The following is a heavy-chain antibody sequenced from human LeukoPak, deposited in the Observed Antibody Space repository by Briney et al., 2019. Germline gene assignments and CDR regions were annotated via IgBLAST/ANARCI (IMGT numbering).Heavy chain of an antibody. D-gene: IGHD2-2*01. CDR1: GYTFTGYY. CDR2: INPNSGGT. V-gene: IGHV1-2*02. Sequence: ASVKVSCKASGYTFTGYYMHWVRQAPGQGLEWMGWINPNSGGTNYAQKFQGRVTMTRDTSISTVYMELSRLRSDDTAVYYCARGVSRDIVVVPAAPYPTKYYYYGMDVWGQGTTVTVSS. CDR3: ARGVSRDIVVVPAAPYPTKYYYYGMDV. J-gene: IGHJ6*02.